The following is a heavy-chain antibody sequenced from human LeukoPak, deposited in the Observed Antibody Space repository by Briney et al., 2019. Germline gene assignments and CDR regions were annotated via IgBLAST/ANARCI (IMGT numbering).Heavy chain of an antibody. J-gene: IGHJ2*01. CDR3: ARVRGDYYDSSGYYYWYFDL. CDR2: IYYSGST. V-gene: IGHV4-59*08. D-gene: IGHD3-22*01. Sequence: SSETLSLTCTVSGGSISSYYWSWIRQPPGKGLEWIGYIYYSGSTNYNPSLKSRVTISVDTSKNQFSLKLSSVTAADTAVYYCARVRGDYYDSSGYYYWYFDLWGRGTLVTVSS. CDR1: GGSISSYY.